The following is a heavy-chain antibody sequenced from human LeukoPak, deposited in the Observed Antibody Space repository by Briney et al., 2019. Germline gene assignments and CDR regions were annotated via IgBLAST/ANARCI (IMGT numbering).Heavy chain of an antibody. D-gene: IGHD6-13*01. J-gene: IGHJ4*02. CDR2: ISGSGERT. CDR3: AKDSAPGIAADDY. CDR1: GFTSSSHE. Sequence: GGSLRLSCAASGFTSSSHELTWVRQAPNKGLEWVSAISGSGERTHYADSVKGRFTISRDNSRNILYLQMNNLGAEDTAIYYCAKDSAPGIAADDYWGQGTLVTVSS. V-gene: IGHV3-23*01.